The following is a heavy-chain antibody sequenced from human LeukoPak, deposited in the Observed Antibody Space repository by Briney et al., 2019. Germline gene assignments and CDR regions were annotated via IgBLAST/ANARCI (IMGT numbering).Heavy chain of an antibody. V-gene: IGHV3-30*02. CDR1: GFTSSSYG. CDR2: IRYDGSNK. J-gene: IGHJ4*02. Sequence: GGSLRLSCAASGFTSSSYGMHWVRQAPGKGLEWVAFIRYDGSNKYYADSVKGRFTISRDNSKNTLYLQMNSLRAEDTAVYYCARERWLPVRPDYWGQGTLVTVSS. CDR3: ARERWLPVRPDY. D-gene: IGHD5-24*01.